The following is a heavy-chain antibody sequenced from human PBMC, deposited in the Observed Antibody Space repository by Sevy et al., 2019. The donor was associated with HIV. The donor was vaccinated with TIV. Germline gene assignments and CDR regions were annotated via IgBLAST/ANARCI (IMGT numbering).Heavy chain of an antibody. D-gene: IGHD2-15*01. J-gene: IGHJ4*02. CDR2: ISGSGDST. CDR1: GFTFTYYD. CDR3: AKAVYLWCRGGYSHYYFDY. Sequence: GGSLRLSCATSGFTFTYYDMTWVRQTPGKGLEWVSGISGSGDSTYYADSVKGRFTISRDNSKNTLYLQMNSLRADDKAVYYCAKAVYLWCRGGYSHYYFDYWGQGTLVTVSS. V-gene: IGHV3-23*01.